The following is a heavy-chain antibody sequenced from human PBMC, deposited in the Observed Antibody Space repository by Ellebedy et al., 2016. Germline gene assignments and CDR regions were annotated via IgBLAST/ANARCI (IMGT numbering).Heavy chain of an antibody. V-gene: IGHV3-30*03. CDR3: ARVRSPDYSTNYDLDV. CDR2: ISNDGNDE. Sequence: GGSLRLSXVASGFAFSRYGIHWVRQAQGKGLEWVAAISNDGNDENYGASVKGRFSISRDNSKNRVYLQMSSLRVEDTAVYSCARVRSPDYSTNYDLDVWGQGTTVTVSS. D-gene: IGHD3-22*01. CDR1: GFAFSRYG. J-gene: IGHJ6*02.